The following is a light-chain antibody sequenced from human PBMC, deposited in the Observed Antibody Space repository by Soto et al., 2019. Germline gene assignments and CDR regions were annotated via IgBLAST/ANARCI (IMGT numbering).Light chain of an antibody. J-gene: IGKJ5*01. CDR1: QNINNH. CDR3: QQYENLPT. CDR2: DAS. Sequence: DSQMTQYPSSLSESVGDRVTITCQASQNINNHLNGYQQKPGRAPKLLIYDASNLEAWVPSRFRGSGYGTDFPFTISRLQPEDIATYYCQQYENLPTFGQGTRLDIK. V-gene: IGKV1-33*01.